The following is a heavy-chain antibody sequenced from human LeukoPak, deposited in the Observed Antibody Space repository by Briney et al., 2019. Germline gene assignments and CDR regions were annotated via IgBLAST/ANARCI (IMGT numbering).Heavy chain of an antibody. V-gene: IGHV1-69*13. CDR2: IIPIFGTA. J-gene: IGHJ6*03. CDR3: ASRIHYDFWSGPIIDYMDV. D-gene: IGHD3-3*01. Sequence: ASVRVSCKASGGTFSSYAISWVRQAPGQGLEWMGGIIPIFGTANYAQKFQGRVTITADESTSTAYMELSSLRSEDTAVYYCASRIHYDFWSGPIIDYMDVWGKGTTVTVSS. CDR1: GGTFSSYA.